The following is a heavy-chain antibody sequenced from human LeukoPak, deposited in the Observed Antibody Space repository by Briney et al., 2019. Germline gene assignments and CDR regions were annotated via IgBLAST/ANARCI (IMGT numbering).Heavy chain of an antibody. CDR3: TAGHYRSL. V-gene: IGHV3-15*01. CDR2: ITSKPDGGTT. D-gene: IGHD6-13*01. CDR1: GFTFTNSY. J-gene: IGHJ4*02. Sequence: GGSLRLSCGASGFTFTNSYMRWVRQAPGKGLEWVGLITSKPDGGTTDYAAPVKGRFTISRDESANNLYLQMNGLKTEDTGVYYCTAGHYRSLWGQGTLVTVSS.